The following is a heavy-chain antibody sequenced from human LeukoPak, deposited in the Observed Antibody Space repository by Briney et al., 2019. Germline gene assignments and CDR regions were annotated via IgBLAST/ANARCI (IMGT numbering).Heavy chain of an antibody. CDR1: GGSISSYY. J-gene: IGHJ4*02. CDR2: IYYSGST. Sequence: PSETLSLTCTVSGGSISSYYWSWIRQPPGKGLEWIGYIYYSGSTNYNPSLKSRVTISVDTSKNQFSLKLSSVTAADTAVYYCARVLRMVRGVTLFDYWGQGTLATVSS. D-gene: IGHD3-10*01. V-gene: IGHV4-59*01. CDR3: ARVLRMVRGVTLFDY.